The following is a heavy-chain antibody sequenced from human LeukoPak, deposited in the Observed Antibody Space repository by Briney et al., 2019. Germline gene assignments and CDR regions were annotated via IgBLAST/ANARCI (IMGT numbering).Heavy chain of an antibody. J-gene: IGHJ4*02. D-gene: IGHD3-10*01. V-gene: IGHV3-7*01. CDR2: IKPDGSEK. Sequence: GGSLRLSCAASGFTFSSYAMSWVRQAPGKGLEWVANIKPDGSEKYYVDSVKGRFTVSRDNAKNSLDLQMDSLRADDTAVYYCIPSGFWGQGILVTVSS. CDR3: IPSGF. CDR1: GFTFSSYA.